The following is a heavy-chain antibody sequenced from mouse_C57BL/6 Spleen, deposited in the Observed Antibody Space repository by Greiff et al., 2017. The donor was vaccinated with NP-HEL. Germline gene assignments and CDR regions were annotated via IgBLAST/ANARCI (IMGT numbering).Heavy chain of an antibody. J-gene: IGHJ2*01. CDR2: IYPGSGST. D-gene: IGHD1-1*01. CDR3: ARYGSSYGSYFDY. V-gene: IGHV1-55*01. CDR1: GYTFTSYW. Sequence: QVQLQQPGAELVKPGASVKMSCKASGYTFTSYWITWVKQRPGQGLEWIGDIYPGSGSTNYNEKFKGKATLTVDKSSSTAYMQLSSLTSEDSAVYYCARYGSSYGSYFDYWGQGTTLTVSS.